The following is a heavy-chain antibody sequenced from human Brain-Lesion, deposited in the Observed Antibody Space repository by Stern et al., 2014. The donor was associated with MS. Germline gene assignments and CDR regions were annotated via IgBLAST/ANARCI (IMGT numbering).Heavy chain of an antibody. V-gene: IGHV4-39*01. J-gene: IGHJ4*02. D-gene: IGHD1-26*01. Sequence: QLVESGPGLVKPSETLSLTCTVSGGSITSSSYYWGWIRQPPGRGLEYIGTVYYTGSTFYDPSLKSRVTISVDPSKNPVALPLPSVTAADTAVYYCVRPDIMGTIWNWGQGTLVTVSS. CDR2: VYYTGST. CDR1: GGSITSSSYY. CDR3: VRPDIMGTIWN.